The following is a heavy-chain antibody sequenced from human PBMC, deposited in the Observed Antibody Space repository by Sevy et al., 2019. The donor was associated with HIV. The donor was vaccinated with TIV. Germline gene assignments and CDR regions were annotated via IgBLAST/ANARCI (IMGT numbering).Heavy chain of an antibody. CDR3: ARELLSMVRGVCDAFDI. D-gene: IGHD3-10*01. CDR1: GGSISSYY. CDR2: IYYSGST. Sequence: SETLSLSCTVSGGSISSYYWSWIRQPPGKGLEWIGYIYYSGSTNYNPSLKSRVTISVDTSKNQFSLKLSSVTAADTAVYYCARELLSMVRGVCDAFDIWGQGTMVTVSS. V-gene: IGHV4-59*01. J-gene: IGHJ3*02.